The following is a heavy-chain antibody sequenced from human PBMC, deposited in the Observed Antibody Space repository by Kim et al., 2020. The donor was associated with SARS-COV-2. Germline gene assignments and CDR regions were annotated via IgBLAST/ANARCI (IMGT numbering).Heavy chain of an antibody. CDR3: ARVGGGYSYGFNDY. Sequence: GGSLRRSCAASGFTFSSYTMNWVRQAPGKGLEWVSSITSRSSYIHYADSVKGRFTISRDNAKNSLYLQMNSLRAEDTAVYYCARVGGGYSYGFNDYWGQGTLVTVSS. V-gene: IGHV3-21*01. J-gene: IGHJ4*02. D-gene: IGHD5-18*01. CDR2: ITSRSSYI. CDR1: GFTFSSYT.